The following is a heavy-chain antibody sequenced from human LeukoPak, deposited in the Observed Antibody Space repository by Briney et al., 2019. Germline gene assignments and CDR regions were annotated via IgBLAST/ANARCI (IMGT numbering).Heavy chain of an antibody. CDR1: GFSLSTSGVG. J-gene: IGHJ4*02. CDR2: IYRDDDK. CDR3: AHRRSGYNFNDGDFNS. Sequence: ESGPTLVNPTQTLTLTCTFSGFSLSTSGVGVGWIRQPPGKALEWLALIYRDDDKRLNPFLRSRLTITKDTSKNQVVLTMTNMDPVDTATYYCAHRRSGYNFNDGDFNSWGQGTLVTVSS. D-gene: IGHD3-22*01. V-gene: IGHV2-5*02.